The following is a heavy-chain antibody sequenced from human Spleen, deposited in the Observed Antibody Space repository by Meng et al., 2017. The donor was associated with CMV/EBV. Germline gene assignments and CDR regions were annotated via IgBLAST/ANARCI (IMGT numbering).Heavy chain of an antibody. Sequence: LSCVASGASLLSTKWCRWVRPTPGKGLEWIGEVPLEGDPHYNPSLRSRASLSADRAKNQYSMKLYSVTAADTAVYYCARHHGFSLEHWGPGTLVTVSS. CDR3: ARHHGFSLEH. V-gene: IGHV4/OR15-8*01. J-gene: IGHJ1*01. CDR2: VPLEGDP. CDR1: GASLLSTKW. D-gene: IGHD6-25*01.